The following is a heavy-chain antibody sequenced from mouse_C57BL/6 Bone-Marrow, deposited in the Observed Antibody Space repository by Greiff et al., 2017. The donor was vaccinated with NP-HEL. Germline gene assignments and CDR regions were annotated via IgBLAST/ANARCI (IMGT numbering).Heavy chain of an antibody. CDR2: INPSTGGT. CDR1: GYSFTGYY. D-gene: IGHD2-3*01. V-gene: IGHV1-42*01. CDR3: ATPDGYPFAD. J-gene: IGHJ3*01. Sequence: VQLQQSGPELVKPGASVKISCKASGYSFTGYYMNWVKQSPEKSLEWIGEINPSTGGTTYNQKFKAKATLTVDKSSSTAYMQLKSLTSEDSAVYYCATPDGYPFADWGQGTLVTVSA.